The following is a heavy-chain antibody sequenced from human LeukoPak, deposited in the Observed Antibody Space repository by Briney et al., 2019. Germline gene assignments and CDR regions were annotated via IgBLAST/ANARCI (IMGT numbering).Heavy chain of an antibody. J-gene: IGHJ3*02. CDR3: ARDSAPITMVRGVVPDAFDI. V-gene: IGHV3-48*01. Sequence: GGSLRLSCAASGFIFSKYDMNWVRQAPGKGLEWVSYISSSSSTIYYADSVKGRFTISRDNSKNTLYLQMNSLRAEDTAVYYCARDSAPITMVRGVVPDAFDIWGQGTMVTVSS. CDR1: GFIFSKYD. D-gene: IGHD3-10*01. CDR2: ISSSSSTI.